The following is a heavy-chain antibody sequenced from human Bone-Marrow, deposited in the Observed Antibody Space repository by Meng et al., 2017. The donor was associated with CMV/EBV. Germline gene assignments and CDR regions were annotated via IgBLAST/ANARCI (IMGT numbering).Heavy chain of an antibody. V-gene: IGHV3-74*01. Sequence: GESLKISCAASGFIFHDNAMRWVRQAPGKGLVWVSRINSDGSSTSYADSVKGRFTISRDNAKNTLYLQMNSLRAEDTAVYYCARHQGSPHFDYWGQGTLVTVSS. CDR1: GFIFHDNA. CDR3: ARHQGSPHFDY. D-gene: IGHD2-15*01. CDR2: INSDGSST. J-gene: IGHJ4*02.